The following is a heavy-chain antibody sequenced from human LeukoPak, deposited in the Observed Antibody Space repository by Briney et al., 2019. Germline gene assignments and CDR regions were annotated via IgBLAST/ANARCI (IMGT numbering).Heavy chain of an antibody. J-gene: IGHJ3*02. D-gene: IGHD2-15*01. CDR3: ARQRVVVFSPSKNGIHFDI. CDR1: GGSISSGSYY. Sequence: PSETLSLTCTVSGGSISSGSYYWSWIRQPAGKGLEWIGRIYTSGSTNYNPSLKSRVTMSVDTSKNQFSLKLSSVTAADTAVYYCARQRVVVFSPSKNGIHFDIWGQGTMVTVSS. CDR2: IYTSGST. V-gene: IGHV4-61*02.